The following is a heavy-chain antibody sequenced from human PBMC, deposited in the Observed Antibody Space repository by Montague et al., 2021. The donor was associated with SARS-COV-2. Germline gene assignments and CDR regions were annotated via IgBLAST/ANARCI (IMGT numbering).Heavy chain of an antibody. CDR3: ARDRFDFGAGRQGTIDF. J-gene: IGHJ4*02. Sequence: SETLSLTCSVSGDSSTNHYWSWIRQPAGKGLEWIGRMHFTGKTNFSPFFSSRLAMSADTSKNQFSLKLTSVTAADTAIYFCARDRFDFGAGRQGTIDFWGQGTLVTVSS. CDR2: MHFTGKT. D-gene: IGHD3-10*01. V-gene: IGHV4-4*07. CDR1: GDSSTNHY.